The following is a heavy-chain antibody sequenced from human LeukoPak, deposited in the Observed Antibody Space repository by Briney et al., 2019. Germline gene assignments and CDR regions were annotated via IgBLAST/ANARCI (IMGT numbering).Heavy chain of an antibody. CDR1: GGTFSSYA. V-gene: IGHV1-69*05. CDR2: IIPIFGTA. Sequence: ASVTVSCKASGGTFSSYAISWVRQAPGPGLEWMGGIIPIFGTANYAQKFQGRVTITTDESTSTAYMELSSLRSEDTAVYYCAREYSSSALGYWGQGTLVTVSS. J-gene: IGHJ4*02. CDR3: AREYSSSALGY. D-gene: IGHD6-6*01.